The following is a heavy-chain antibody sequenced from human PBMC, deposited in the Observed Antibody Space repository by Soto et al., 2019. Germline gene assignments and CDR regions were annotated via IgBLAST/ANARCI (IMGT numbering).Heavy chain of an antibody. CDR2: ISPSGSYI. D-gene: IGHD6-19*01. CDR1: GFTFVSFS. Sequence: EVQLVESGGGQVKPGGSLRLSCAASGFTFVSFSMTWVRQAPGKGLEWVSTISPSGSYIYYAESVKGRFTISRDNAKNSVYPEMNSLGDEATAVFYCAAHPGYSSGWYAHWGQGNVVTVSS. J-gene: IGHJ5*02. V-gene: IGHV3-21*01. CDR3: AAHPGYSSGWYAH.